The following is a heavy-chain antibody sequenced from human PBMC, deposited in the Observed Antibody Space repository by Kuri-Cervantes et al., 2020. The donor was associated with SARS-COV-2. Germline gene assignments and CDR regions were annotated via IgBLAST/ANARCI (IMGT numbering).Heavy chain of an antibody. V-gene: IGHV3-64*01. CDR2: ISDSGGST. CDR1: GFTFSRYG. Sequence: GESLKISCAASGFTFSRYGMNWVRQAPGKGLEYVSSISDSGGSTYYANSVKGRFTISRDNSKNTLYLQMDNLRAEDMAIDYCEKARDTSGYYYYYMDVWGKGTTVTVSS. CDR3: EKARDTSGYYYYYMDV. J-gene: IGHJ6*03. D-gene: IGHD3-22*01.